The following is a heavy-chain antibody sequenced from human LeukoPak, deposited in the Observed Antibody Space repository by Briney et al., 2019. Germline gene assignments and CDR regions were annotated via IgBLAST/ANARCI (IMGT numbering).Heavy chain of an antibody. CDR2: INTDGTVT. D-gene: IGHD6-19*01. CDR1: GFTFSKYW. V-gene: IGHV3-74*01. Sequence: PGGSLRLSRAASGFTFSKYWMLWVRQAPGKGLYSVSRINTDGTVTTYADSVKGRFTVSRDNADNTMFLQMNSVRDEDTAVYYCATKQWLAPPPDSWGQGTPVTVSS. J-gene: IGHJ4*02. CDR3: ATKQWLAPPPDS.